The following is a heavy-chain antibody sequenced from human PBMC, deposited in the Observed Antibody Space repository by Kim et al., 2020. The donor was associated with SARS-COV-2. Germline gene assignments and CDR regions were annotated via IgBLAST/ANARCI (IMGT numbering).Heavy chain of an antibody. D-gene: IGHD1-26*01. CDR3: AKDIRRGSYQRAFDI. V-gene: IGHV3-30*18. CDR2: ISYDGSNK. Sequence: GGSLRLSCAASGFTFSSYGMHWVRQAPGKGLEWVAVISYDGSNKYYADSVKGRFTISRDNSKNTLYLQMNSLRAEDTAVYYCAKDIRRGSYQRAFDIWGQGTMVTVSS. J-gene: IGHJ3*02. CDR1: GFTFSSYG.